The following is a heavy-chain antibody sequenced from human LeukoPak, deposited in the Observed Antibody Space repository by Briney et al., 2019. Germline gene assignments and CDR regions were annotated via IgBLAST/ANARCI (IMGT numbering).Heavy chain of an antibody. CDR1: GYTFTSYY. V-gene: IGHV1-2*02. CDR2: INPNSGGT. Sequence: ASVKVSCKASGYTFTSYYMHWVRQAPGQGLEWMGWINPNSGGTNYAQKFQGRVTMTRDTSISTAYMELSRLRSDDTAVYYCAVGCSGGSCYSGDAFDIWGQGTMVTVSS. CDR3: AVGCSGGSCYSGDAFDI. J-gene: IGHJ3*02. D-gene: IGHD2-15*01.